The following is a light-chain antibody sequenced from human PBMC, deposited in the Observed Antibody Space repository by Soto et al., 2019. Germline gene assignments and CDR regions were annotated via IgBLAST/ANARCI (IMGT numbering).Light chain of an antibody. CDR1: RSDIGGNY. CDR3: GTWHSSLNVVV. V-gene: IGLV1-51*01. Sequence: QSVLTQPPSVSAAPGQEVTISCSGTRSDIGGNYVSWYQLLPGTTPKLLIYDNDKRPSGIPDRFSGSKSGTSATLRITGLQTGDEADYYCGTWHSSLNVVVFGGGTKVTVL. J-gene: IGLJ2*01. CDR2: DND.